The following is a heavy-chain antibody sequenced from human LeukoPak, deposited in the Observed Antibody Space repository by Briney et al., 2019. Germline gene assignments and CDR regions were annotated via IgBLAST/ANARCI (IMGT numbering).Heavy chain of an antibody. J-gene: IGHJ4*02. V-gene: IGHV3-7*01. D-gene: IGHD1-14*01. CDR1: GFTFSSYW. CDR3: ARDRGRNSFDY. CDR2: MKPDGSES. Sequence: PGGSLRLSCAASGFTFSSYWMSWVRQAPGKGLEWVASMKPDGSESWYVDSVKGRFTISRDNSKNSLYLQLTSLRAEDTALYYCARDRGRNSFDYWGQGTLVSVSS.